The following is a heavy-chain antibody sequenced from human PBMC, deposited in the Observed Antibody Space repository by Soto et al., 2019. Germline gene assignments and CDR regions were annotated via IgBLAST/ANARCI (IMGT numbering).Heavy chain of an antibody. CDR2: ISYDGSHK. CDR3: AKEGPHRRRAWFDP. J-gene: IGHJ5*02. CDR1: GFTFSTYG. Sequence: PVGSLRLSCAASGFTFSTYGMYWVRQAPGKGLEWVTFISYDGSHKYYADSVKGRFTISRDNSKNTLYLQMNSLRAEDTAVYYCAKEGPHRRRAWFDPWGQGTLVTVSS. V-gene: IGHV3-30*18.